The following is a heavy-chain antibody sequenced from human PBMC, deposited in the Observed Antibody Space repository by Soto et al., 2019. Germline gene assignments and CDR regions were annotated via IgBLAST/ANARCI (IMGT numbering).Heavy chain of an antibody. D-gene: IGHD1-26*01. V-gene: IGHV4-30-2*01. J-gene: IGHJ5*02. CDR3: ARTPTP. CDR2: IYHSGST. CDR1: GGSISSGGYP. Sequence: SEILSLTCAVSGGSISSGGYPWSWIRQPPGKGLEWIGYIYHSGSTYYNPSLKSRVTISVDRSKNQFSLKLSSVTAADTAVYYCARTPTPWGQGTLVTVSS.